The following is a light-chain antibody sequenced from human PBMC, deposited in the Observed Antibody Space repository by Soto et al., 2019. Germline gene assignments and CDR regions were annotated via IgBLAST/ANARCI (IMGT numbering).Light chain of an antibody. J-gene: IGKJ3*01. V-gene: IGKV3-15*01. CDR3: QQYSYWPPRIT. Sequence: EIVMTQSPDTLSVSPGERATLSCRASQSVSSNLAWYQQKPGQAPRLLIYGASTRATGIPARFSGSGSGTEFTLTISSLQSEDFAIYYCQQYSYWPPRITFGPGTKSGSQT. CDR1: QSVSSN. CDR2: GAS.